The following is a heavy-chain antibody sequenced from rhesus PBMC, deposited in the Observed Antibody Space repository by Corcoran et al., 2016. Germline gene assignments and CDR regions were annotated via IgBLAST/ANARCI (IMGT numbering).Heavy chain of an antibody. CDR2: LYGSTGSN. V-gene: IGHV4S14*01. D-gene: IGHD6-31*01. Sequence: QVQLQESGPGLVKPSETLSLTCAVSGGAISDYYYWSWIRQSPGKGLEWIGSLYGSTGSNYLNPSLKSRVTLSVDTSKNHCSLRLRSVTGADTAVYYCATVGGRSGWYGSDDSWGQGVLVTVSS. CDR3: ATVGGRSGWYGSDDS. J-gene: IGHJ4*01. CDR1: GGAISDYYY.